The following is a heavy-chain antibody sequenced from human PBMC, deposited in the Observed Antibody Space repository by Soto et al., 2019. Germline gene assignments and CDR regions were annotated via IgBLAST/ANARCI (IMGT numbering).Heavy chain of an antibody. Sequence: PSETLSLTCTVSGGSISSYHWSWIRQPPGKGLEWIGYIYYSGSTNYNPSLKSRVTISVDTSKNQFSLKLSSVTAADTAVYYCARDRANPFYYYYGMDVWGQGTTVTVSS. J-gene: IGHJ6*02. CDR3: ARDRANPFYYYYGMDV. CDR1: GGSISSYH. CDR2: IYYSGST. D-gene: IGHD3-10*01. V-gene: IGHV4-59*01.